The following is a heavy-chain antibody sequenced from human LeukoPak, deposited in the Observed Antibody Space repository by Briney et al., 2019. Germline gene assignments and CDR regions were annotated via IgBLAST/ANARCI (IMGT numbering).Heavy chain of an antibody. CDR3: ARVSLLGPDAFDI. V-gene: IGHV3-7*03. J-gene: IGHJ3*02. Sequence: PAGSLRLSCAASGFTFSSHWMSWVRQAPGKGLEWVANIKQDGSEKYYVDSVKGRFTISRDNAKNSLYLQMNSLRAEDTAVYYCARVSLLGPDAFDIWGQGTMVTVSS. CDR1: GFTFSSHW. CDR2: IKQDGSEK. D-gene: IGHD3-16*02.